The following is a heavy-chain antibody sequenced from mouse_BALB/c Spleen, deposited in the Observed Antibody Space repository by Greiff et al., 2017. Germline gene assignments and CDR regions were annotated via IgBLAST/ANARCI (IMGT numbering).Heavy chain of an antibody. V-gene: IGHV2-9*02. Sequence: VQLVESGPGLVAPSQSLSITCTVSGFSLTSYGVHWVRQPPGKGLEWLGVIWAGGSTNYNSALMSRLSISKDNSKSQVFLKMNSLQTDDTAMYYCASLQLGLYYYAMDYWGQGTSVTVSS. CDR2: IWAGGST. CDR1: GFSLTSYG. CDR3: ASLQLGLYYYAMDY. J-gene: IGHJ4*01. D-gene: IGHD4-1*02.